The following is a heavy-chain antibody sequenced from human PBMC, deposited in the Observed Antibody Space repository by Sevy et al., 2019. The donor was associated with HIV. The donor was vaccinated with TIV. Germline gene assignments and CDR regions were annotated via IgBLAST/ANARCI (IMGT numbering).Heavy chain of an antibody. CDR2: IRGHGGST. Sequence: GGSLRLSCAASGFIFNSYVMTWVRQAPGKGLDWVSRIRGHGGSTYYADSVKGRFTISRDNSRKMVDLQMNSLRVEDTAVYYCAGGFWSGFDYWGQGILVTVSS. CDR1: GFIFNSYV. J-gene: IGHJ4*02. V-gene: IGHV3-23*01. CDR3: AGGFWSGFDY. D-gene: IGHD3-3*01.